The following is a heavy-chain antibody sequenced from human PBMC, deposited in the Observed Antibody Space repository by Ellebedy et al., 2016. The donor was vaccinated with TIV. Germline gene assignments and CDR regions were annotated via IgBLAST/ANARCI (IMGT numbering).Heavy chain of an antibody. CDR3: ARDVPAGYYDFWSGLSPTDSTRMDV. D-gene: IGHD3-3*01. CDR1: GGTFSSYA. J-gene: IGHJ6*02. V-gene: IGHV1-69*06. Sequence: SVKVSCXASGGTFSSYAISWVRQAPGQGLEWMGGIIPIFGTANYAQKFQGRVTITADKSTSTAYMELSSLRSEDTAVYYCARDVPAGYYDFWSGLSPTDSTRMDVWGQGTTVTVSS. CDR2: IIPIFGTA.